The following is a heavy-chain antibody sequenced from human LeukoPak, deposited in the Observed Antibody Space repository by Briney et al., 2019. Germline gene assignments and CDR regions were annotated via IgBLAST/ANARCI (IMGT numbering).Heavy chain of an antibody. J-gene: IGHJ4*02. CDR2: IYPGDSDT. Sequence: GESLKISCKGSGYSFTSYWIGWVREMPGKGLEWMGIIYPGDSDTRYSPSFQGQVTISADKSISNAYLQWSSLKASDTAMYYCARQEALLRYFDWLPRTFDYWGQGTLVTVSS. V-gene: IGHV5-51*01. D-gene: IGHD3-9*01. CDR1: GYSFTSYW. CDR3: ARQEALLRYFDWLPRTFDY.